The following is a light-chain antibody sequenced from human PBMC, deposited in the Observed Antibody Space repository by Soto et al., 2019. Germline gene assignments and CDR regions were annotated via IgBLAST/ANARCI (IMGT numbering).Light chain of an antibody. V-gene: IGKV3-11*01. J-gene: IGKJ5*01. CDR2: DSS. Sequence: EIVLTQSQATRSLSAGERATLSCRASQTIINYLALYQQKPGQAPRLLIYDSSNRATGIPAKFSGSGFGTDFTLTISFLEPADSAVYYCQQRNSWPITFGQGTRLEIK. CDR1: QTIINY. CDR3: QQRNSWPIT.